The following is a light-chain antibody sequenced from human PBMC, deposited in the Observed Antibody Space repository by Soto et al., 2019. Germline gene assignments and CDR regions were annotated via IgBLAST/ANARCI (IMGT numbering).Light chain of an antibody. CDR3: QQYNNWPSIT. CDR1: QSVSSN. V-gene: IGKV3-15*01. CDR2: GAS. Sequence: EIVMTQSPATLSVSPGERATLSCRASQSVSSNLAWYQQKPGQAPRLLIYGASTRATGIPARFSGSGSGKEFTLTISSLQSEDFAVYYCQQYNNWPSITFGQGTRLEI. J-gene: IGKJ5*01.